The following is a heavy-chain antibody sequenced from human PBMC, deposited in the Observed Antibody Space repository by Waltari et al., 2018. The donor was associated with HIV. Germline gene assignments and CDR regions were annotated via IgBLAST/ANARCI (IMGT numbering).Heavy chain of an antibody. CDR2: IYYNENT. CDR3: ARSRHDYYDSSGYYRGAFDI. D-gene: IGHD3-22*01. V-gene: IGHV4-30-4*08. Sequence: QVQLQESGPGLVKPSQTLSLTCTVSGGSVRSSDYSWTWTRQPPGKGLEWIGYIYYNENTYYNPSLKSRLTISLDRSKSQFSLKLSSVTAADTAVYYCARSRHDYYDSSGYYRGAFDIWGQGTMVPVSS. J-gene: IGHJ3*02. CDR1: GGSVRSSDYS.